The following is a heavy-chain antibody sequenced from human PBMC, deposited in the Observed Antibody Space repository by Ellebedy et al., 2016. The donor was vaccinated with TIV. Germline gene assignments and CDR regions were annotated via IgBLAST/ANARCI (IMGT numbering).Heavy chain of an antibody. CDR1: GLSFRNFG. CDR2: ISYHESNK. D-gene: IGHD5-12*01. J-gene: IGHJ5*01. V-gene: IGHV3-30*18. CDR3: AKYSQGGYDPPLDS. Sequence: GGSLRLSCEASGLSFRNFGMHWVRQAPGKGLEWVAAISYHESNKWYADSVRGRFTVSRDNSKNTLFLQLTSLRAEDTALYYCAKYSQGGYDPPLDSWGQGTRVTVSS.